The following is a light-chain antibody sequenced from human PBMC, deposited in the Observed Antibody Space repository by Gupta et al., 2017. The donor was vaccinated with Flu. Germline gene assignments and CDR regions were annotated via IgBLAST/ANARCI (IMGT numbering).Light chain of an antibody. CDR2: LAS. CDR3: QQLNAYPLT. CDR1: QGIDSY. V-gene: IGKV1-9*01. J-gene: IGKJ3*01. Sequence: PSFLSASVGDRVTIPCRASQGIDSYVAWYQQKPGEAPNLLIFLASTLQSGVSSRFSGSGSGTDVTLTIDSLQPEDFATYYCQQLNAYPLTFGPGTTVDIK.